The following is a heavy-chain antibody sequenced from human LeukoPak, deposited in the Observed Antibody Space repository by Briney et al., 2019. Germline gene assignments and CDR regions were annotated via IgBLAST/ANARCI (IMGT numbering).Heavy chain of an antibody. CDR1: GFTFTSNW. V-gene: IGHV3-7*01. Sequence: GGSLRLSCAASGFTFTSNWMSWVRQAPGKGLEWVANIKQDGSDKYYVDSVKGRFTISRDNAKSSLYLQMNSLRDEDTAVYYCTRETRFIGNWGQGTLVTVSS. D-gene: IGHD2-15*01. J-gene: IGHJ4*02. CDR2: IKQDGSDK. CDR3: TRETRFIGN.